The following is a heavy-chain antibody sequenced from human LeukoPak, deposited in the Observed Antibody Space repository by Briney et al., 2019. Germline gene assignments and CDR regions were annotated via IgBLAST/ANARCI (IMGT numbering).Heavy chain of an antibody. J-gene: IGHJ4*02. CDR1: GYSFNNYW. CDR2: IYPGDSDT. D-gene: IGHD2-21*02. Sequence: GESLKISCQGSGYSFNNYWIAWVRQKPGKGLEWMGIIYPGDSDTRYSPSFQGQVTISADKSISTAYLQWSSLKASDTAMYYCAREWGYCGGDCYSDYWGQGTLVTVSS. V-gene: IGHV5-51*01. CDR3: AREWGYCGGDCYSDY.